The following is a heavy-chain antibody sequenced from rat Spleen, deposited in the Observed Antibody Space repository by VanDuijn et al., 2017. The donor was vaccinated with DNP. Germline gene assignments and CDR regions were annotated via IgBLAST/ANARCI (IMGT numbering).Heavy chain of an antibody. D-gene: IGHD1-7*01. CDR1: GFTFSDYN. J-gene: IGHJ3*01. Sequence: EVKLVESGGGRVQPGRSLKLSCAASGFTFSDYNMAWVRQAPKKGLEWVATISPSGGSTYYRDSVKGRFTVFRDNAKSSLYLQMDSLRSEDTATYYCATSSYYGYDYGFAYWGQGTLVTVSS. CDR3: ATSSYYGYDYGFAY. CDR2: ISPSGGST. V-gene: IGHV5-7*01.